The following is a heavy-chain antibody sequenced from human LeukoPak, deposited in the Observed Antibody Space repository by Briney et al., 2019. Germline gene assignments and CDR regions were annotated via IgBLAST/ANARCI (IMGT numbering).Heavy chain of an antibody. CDR2: IGGSVISI. D-gene: IGHD3-22*01. CDR1: GFTFSSYA. CDR3: AKAMGNYYDSSGYYRAFDI. J-gene: IGHJ3*02. V-gene: IGHV3-23*01. Sequence: PGGSLRLSCAASGFTFSSYAMSWVRQAPGKGLEWASAIGGSVISIYYADSVKGRFTISRDNSKNTVYLQMNSLRAEDTAVYYCAKAMGNYYDSSGYYRAFDIWGQGTMVTVSS.